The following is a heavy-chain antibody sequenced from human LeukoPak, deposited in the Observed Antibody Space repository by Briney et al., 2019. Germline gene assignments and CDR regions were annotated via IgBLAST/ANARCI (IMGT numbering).Heavy chain of an antibody. V-gene: IGHV1-2*02. CDR1: RYTFTGYY. J-gene: IGHJ4*02. Sequence: ASVKVSCKASRYTFTGYYMYWVRQAPGQGLEGMGWINPNSGGTDYAQKLHGRLTITRDTSISTAYMELSRLRSDDTAVYYCAKPSRTTTVTTTIDYWGEGTLVTVSS. D-gene: IGHD4-17*01. CDR2: INPNSGGT. CDR3: AKPSRTTTVTTTIDY.